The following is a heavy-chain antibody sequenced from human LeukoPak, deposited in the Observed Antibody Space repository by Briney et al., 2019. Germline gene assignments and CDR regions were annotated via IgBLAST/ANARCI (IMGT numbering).Heavy chain of an antibody. D-gene: IGHD4-17*01. CDR1: GGSINNYY. Sequence: SSETLFLTCTVSGGSINNYYWSWIRQPPGKGLEWIGYIYYRGSTNYNPSLKSRVTFSVDTSKNQFSLKLNSVTAADTAVYYCARGGDYGDLRYFDYWGQGTLVTVSS. V-gene: IGHV4-59*01. J-gene: IGHJ4*02. CDR3: ARGGDYGDLRYFDY. CDR2: IYYRGST.